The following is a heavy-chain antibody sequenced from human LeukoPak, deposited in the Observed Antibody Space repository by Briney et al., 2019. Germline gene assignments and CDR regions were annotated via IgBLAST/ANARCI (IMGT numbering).Heavy chain of an antibody. V-gene: IGHV3-7*01. Sequence: GGFRRLSCAASGFTFSSDWMSWVRQAPGKGLEWVANIKQDGSEKYYVDSVKGRFTISRDNAKNSLYLQMNSLRAEDTAVYYCARMSYDFWSGYYSPYYYYGMDVWGQGTTVTVSS. D-gene: IGHD3-3*01. CDR3: ARMSYDFWSGYYSPYYYYGMDV. J-gene: IGHJ6*02. CDR2: IKQDGSEK. CDR1: GFTFSSDW.